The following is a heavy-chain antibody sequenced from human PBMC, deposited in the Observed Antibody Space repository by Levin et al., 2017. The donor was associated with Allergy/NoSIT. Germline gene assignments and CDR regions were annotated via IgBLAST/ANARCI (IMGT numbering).Heavy chain of an antibody. CDR3: ARVQGVGYLLEVDAFDI. CDR1: GFTFSSYW. J-gene: IGHJ3*02. D-gene: IGHD3-10*01. V-gene: IGHV3-74*01. CDR2: IYSDGSST. Sequence: AGGSLRLSCAASGFTFSSYWMHWVRQAPGKGLVWVSRIYSDGSSTSYADSVKGRFTISRDNAKNTLYLQMNSLRAEDTAVYYCARVQGVGYLLEVDAFDIWGQGTMVTVSS.